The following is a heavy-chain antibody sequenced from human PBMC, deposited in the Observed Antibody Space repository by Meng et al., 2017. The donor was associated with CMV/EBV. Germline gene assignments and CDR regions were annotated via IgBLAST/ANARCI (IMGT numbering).Heavy chain of an antibody. Sequence: SVKVSCKASGGTFSSYAISWVRQAPGQGLEWMGGIIPIFGTANYAQKFQGRVTITTDESTSTAYTELSSLRSEDTAVYYCASLVAARPWDYYYYGMDVWGQGTTVTVSS. CDR1: GGTFSSYA. D-gene: IGHD6-6*01. V-gene: IGHV1-69*05. CDR3: ASLVAARPWDYYYYGMDV. J-gene: IGHJ6*02. CDR2: IIPIFGTA.